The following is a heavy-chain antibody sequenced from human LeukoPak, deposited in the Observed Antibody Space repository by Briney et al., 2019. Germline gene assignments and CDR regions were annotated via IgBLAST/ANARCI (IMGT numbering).Heavy chain of an antibody. Sequence: GGSLRLSCAASGFTFSNAWMSWVRQAPGKGLEWVGRIKSKTDGGTTEYAAPVKGRFTISRDDSENTLYLQMNSLKTEDTAVYYCTSLPRYCSGGSCNSGSDSWGQGTLVTVS. D-gene: IGHD2-15*01. V-gene: IGHV3-15*01. CDR1: GFTFSNAW. CDR3: TSLPRYCSGGSCNSGSDS. J-gene: IGHJ4*02. CDR2: IKSKTDGGTT.